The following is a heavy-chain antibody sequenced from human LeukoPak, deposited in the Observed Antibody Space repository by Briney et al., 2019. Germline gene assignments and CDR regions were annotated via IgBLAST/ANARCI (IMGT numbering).Heavy chain of an antibody. J-gene: IGHJ6*03. Sequence: PSETLSLTCTASGGSISSSSYYWGWIRQPPGKGLEWIGSIYYSGSTYYNPSLKSRVTISVDTSKNQFSLKLSSVTAADTAVYYCARVGRIYYYYMDVWGKGTTVTVSS. CDR1: GGSISSSSYY. D-gene: IGHD3/OR15-3a*01. CDR2: IYYSGST. CDR3: ARVGRIYYYYMDV. V-gene: IGHV4-39*07.